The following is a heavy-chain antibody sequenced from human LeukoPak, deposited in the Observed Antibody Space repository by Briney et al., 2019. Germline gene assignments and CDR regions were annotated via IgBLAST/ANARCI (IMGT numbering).Heavy chain of an antibody. V-gene: IGHV1-24*01. CDR2: FDPEDGET. Sequence: ASVKVSCKVSGYTLTELSMHWVRQAPGKGLEWMGGFDPEDGETIYAQKFQGRVTMTEDTSTDTAYMELSSLRSGDTAVYYCATPRCSSTSCYGNWFDPWGQGTLVTVSS. D-gene: IGHD2-2*01. J-gene: IGHJ5*02. CDR1: GYTLTELS. CDR3: ATPRCSSTSCYGNWFDP.